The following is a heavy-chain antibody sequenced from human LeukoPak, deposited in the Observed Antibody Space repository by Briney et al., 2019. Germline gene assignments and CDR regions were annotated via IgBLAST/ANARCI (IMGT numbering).Heavy chain of an antibody. CDR2: IYSGGGA. Sequence: GGSLRLSCAASGFTVSSNCMSWVRQAPGKGLECVSVIYSGGGASYADSVKGRFSISRDNAKNSLHLQMTSLRAEDTAVSYCARGTVAGKAPYWGQGTLVTLSS. J-gene: IGHJ4*02. CDR3: ARGTVAGKAPY. V-gene: IGHV3-53*01. D-gene: IGHD6-19*01. CDR1: GFTVSSNC.